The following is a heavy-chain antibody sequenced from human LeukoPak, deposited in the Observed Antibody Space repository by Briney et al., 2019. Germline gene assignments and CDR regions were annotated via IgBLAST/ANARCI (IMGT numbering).Heavy chain of an antibody. J-gene: IGHJ4*03. D-gene: IGHD5-12*01. Sequence: PSETLSLTCTVSGGTISSYYWSWIRQPPGKGLEWIGYIYYSGSTNYNPSLKSRVTISVDTSKSQFSLKLSSVTAADTAVYYCARLGGYGYFDYWGQGILVTVSS. V-gene: IGHV4-59*01. CDR1: GGTISSYY. CDR2: IYYSGST. CDR3: ARLGGYGYFDY.